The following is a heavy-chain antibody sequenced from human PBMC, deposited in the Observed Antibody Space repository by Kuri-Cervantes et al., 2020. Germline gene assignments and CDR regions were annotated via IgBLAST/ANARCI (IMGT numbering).Heavy chain of an antibody. CDR3: ARQVIQCSGGSCYRTYMDV. Sequence: SETLSLTCTASGYSISSGYYWGWIRQPPRKGLEWIGNIYHSGSTYHNPSLKSRVTISVDTSKNQFSLKLSSVSAADTAVYYCARQVIQCSGGSCYRTYMDVWGKGTTVTVSS. V-gene: IGHV4-38-2*02. CDR2: IYHSGST. J-gene: IGHJ6*03. CDR1: GYSISSGYY. D-gene: IGHD2-15*01.